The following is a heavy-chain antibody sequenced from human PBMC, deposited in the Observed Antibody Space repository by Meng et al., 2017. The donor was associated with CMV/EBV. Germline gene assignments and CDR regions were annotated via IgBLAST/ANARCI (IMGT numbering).Heavy chain of an antibody. V-gene: IGHV4-59*01. CDR2: IYYSVST. CDR1: GGSIISYY. Sequence: SETLSLTCTVSGGSIISYYWSWIRQPPGKGLEGIGYIYYSVSTNYNPSLKSRVTISVDTSKNQFSLKLSSVTAADTAVYYCASSQQLAEKHFDYWGQGTLVTVSS. J-gene: IGHJ4*02. CDR3: ASSQQLAEKHFDY. D-gene: IGHD6-13*01.